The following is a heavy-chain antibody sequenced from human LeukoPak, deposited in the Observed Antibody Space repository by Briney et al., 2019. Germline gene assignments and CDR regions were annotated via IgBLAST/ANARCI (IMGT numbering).Heavy chain of an antibody. D-gene: IGHD3-10*01. CDR2: IYPGHSDT. J-gene: IGHJ6*02. Sequence: GESRKISCKGSGYNFTSYWIGWVRQMPGKGLEWMGIIYPGHSDTRYSPSFQGQVTISADKSISTAYLQWSSLKASDTAIYYCARRSGSGSYLGDYYYGMDVWGQGTTVTVSS. CDR1: GYNFTSYW. V-gene: IGHV5-51*01. CDR3: ARRSGSGSYLGDYYYGMDV.